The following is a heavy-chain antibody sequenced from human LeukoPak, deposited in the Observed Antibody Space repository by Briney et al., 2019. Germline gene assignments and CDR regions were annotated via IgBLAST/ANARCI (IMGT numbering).Heavy chain of an antibody. D-gene: IGHD1-26*01. Sequence: PGGSLRLSCAASGLTFSSYWMSWVRQAPGKGLEWVANIKQDGSEKYYVDSVKGRFTISRDNSKNTLYLQMNSLRAEDTAVYYCARGPKVGATTPLVGYWGQGTLVTVSS. CDR1: GLTFSSYW. J-gene: IGHJ4*02. CDR2: IKQDGSEK. V-gene: IGHV3-7*01. CDR3: ARGPKVGATTPLVGY.